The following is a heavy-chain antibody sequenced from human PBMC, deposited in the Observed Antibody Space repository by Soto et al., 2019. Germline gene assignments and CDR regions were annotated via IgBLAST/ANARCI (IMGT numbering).Heavy chain of an antibody. CDR3: ARDEPPTYYYGSGSSNWFDP. Sequence: QLQLQESGPGLVKPSETLSLTCTVSGGSISSSSYYWGWIRQPPGKGLEWIGSIYYSGSTYYNPSLKSRVTISVDTSKNQFARKLSSVTAAEMAVYYCARDEPPTYYYGSGSSNWFDPWGQGTLVTVSS. CDR2: IYYSGST. J-gene: IGHJ5*02. CDR1: GGSISSSSYY. D-gene: IGHD3-10*01. V-gene: IGHV4-39*02.